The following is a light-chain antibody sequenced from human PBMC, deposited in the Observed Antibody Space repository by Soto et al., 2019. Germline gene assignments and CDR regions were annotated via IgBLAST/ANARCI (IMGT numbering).Light chain of an antibody. CDR1: QSVLYSSNNKNY. CDR2: WAS. J-gene: IGKJ1*01. CDR3: QQYYSTPKT. V-gene: IGKV4-1*01. Sequence: DIVMTQSPDSLAVSLGERATIDCKSSQSVLYSSNNKNYLAWYQQKPGQPPKLLIHWASTRESGVPDRFSGSGSGTDFLLPINSLQAEDVAVYYCQQYYSTPKTFGQGTKVEIK.